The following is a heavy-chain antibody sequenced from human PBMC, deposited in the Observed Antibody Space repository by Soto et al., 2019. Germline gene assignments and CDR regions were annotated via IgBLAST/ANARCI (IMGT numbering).Heavy chain of an antibody. V-gene: IGHV5-51*01. J-gene: IGHJ5*02. CDR2: IYPGDSDT. CDR1: GYSFTSYW. CDR3: ARGYCTTTICDPWFDP. Sequence: GESLKISCTGVGYSFTSYWIGWVRQMPGKGREWMGIIYPGDSDTRYSPSFQGQVTISADKSITTAYLQWSSLKASDTAMYYCARGYCTTTICDPWFDPWGQGTLVTVSS. D-gene: IGHD2-2*01.